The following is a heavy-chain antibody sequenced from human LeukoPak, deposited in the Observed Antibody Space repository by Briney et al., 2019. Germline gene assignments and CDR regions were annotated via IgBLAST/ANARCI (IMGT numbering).Heavy chain of an antibody. J-gene: IGHJ3*02. CDR1: GTTISNYY. Sequence: PSETLSLTCTVSGTTISNYYWSWIRQPPGKGLEWIAYVHYSGNINYNPSLKSRVTISVDTSNNQFSLKLNSVTAAETAVYYCALDTSGWSDDSFYIWGPGTTVTVS. CDR3: ALDTSGWSDDSFYI. V-gene: IGHV4-59*03. CDR2: VHYSGNI. D-gene: IGHD6-19*01.